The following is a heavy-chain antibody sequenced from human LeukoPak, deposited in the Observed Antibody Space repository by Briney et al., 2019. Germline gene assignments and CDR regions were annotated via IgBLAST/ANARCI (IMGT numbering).Heavy chain of an antibody. D-gene: IGHD3-9*01. V-gene: IGHV1-69*05. CDR2: IIPIFGTA. CDR1: GGTFSSYA. Sequence: SVKVSCKASGGTFSSYAISWVRQAPGQGLEWMGGIIPIFGTANYAQKFQGRVTITTDESTSTAYMELSSLRSEDTAVYYCARGPLGGILTGYYPFDYWGQGTLVTVSS. J-gene: IGHJ4*02. CDR3: ARGPLGGILTGYYPFDY.